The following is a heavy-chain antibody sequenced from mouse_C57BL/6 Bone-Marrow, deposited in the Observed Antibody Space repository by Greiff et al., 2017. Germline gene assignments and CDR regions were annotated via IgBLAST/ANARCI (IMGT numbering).Heavy chain of an antibody. CDR2: INYDGSST. V-gene: IGHV5-16*01. D-gene: IGHD1-1*01. CDR3: ARAYGSPYYAMDY. Sequence: EVQLVESEGGLVQPGSSMKLSCTASGFTFSDYYMAWVRQVPEKGLEWVANINYDGSSTYYLDSLKSRFIISRDNAKNILYLQMSSLKSEDTATYYCARAYGSPYYAMDYWGQGTSVTVSS. CDR1: GFTFSDYY. J-gene: IGHJ4*01.